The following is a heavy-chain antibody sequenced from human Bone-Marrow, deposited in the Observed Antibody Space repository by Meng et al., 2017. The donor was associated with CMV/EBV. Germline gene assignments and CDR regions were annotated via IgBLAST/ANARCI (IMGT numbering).Heavy chain of an antibody. CDR1: GYNFTGYY. CDR3: ARGEGCSGGSCYSGNDYFDY. D-gene: IGHD2-15*01. Sequence: ASVKVSCKASGYNFTGYYMHWVRQAPGQGLEWMGWINPNSGGTNYAQKFQGRVTMTRDTSISTAYMELSRLRSDDTAVYYCARGEGCSGGSCYSGNDYFDYWGQGTLVTVSS. V-gene: IGHV1-2*02. CDR2: INPNSGGT. J-gene: IGHJ4*02.